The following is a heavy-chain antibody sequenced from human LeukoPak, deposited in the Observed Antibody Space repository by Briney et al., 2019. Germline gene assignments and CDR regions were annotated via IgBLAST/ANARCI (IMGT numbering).Heavy chain of an antibody. Sequence: GGSLRLSCAASGFTFSTYDMHWVRQAPGKGLEWVALIPYDGSNKYYADSVKGRFTVSRDNSKNTLYLQMNSLRAEDTAVYYCVRGAYSSSWLNFDYWGQGTLVTVSS. D-gene: IGHD6-13*01. V-gene: IGHV3-30*19. CDR2: IPYDGSNK. CDR3: VRGAYSSSWLNFDY. CDR1: GFTFSTYD. J-gene: IGHJ4*02.